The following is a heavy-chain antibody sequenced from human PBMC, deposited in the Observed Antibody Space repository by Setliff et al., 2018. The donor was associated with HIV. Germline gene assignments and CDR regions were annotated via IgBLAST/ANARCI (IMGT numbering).Heavy chain of an antibody. CDR3: ARQFSNSLDH. V-gene: IGHV1-2*02. D-gene: IGHD7-27*01. J-gene: IGHJ4*02. Sequence: ASVKVYCKSSGYTFTDYFMHWVRQAPGQGLEWMGWISPDNTNTRISRKFRGRVTLTRDTSISTAYLELTGLTSDDTAMYYCARQFSNSLDHWGQGTLVTVSS. CDR2: ISPDNTNT. CDR1: GYTFTDYF.